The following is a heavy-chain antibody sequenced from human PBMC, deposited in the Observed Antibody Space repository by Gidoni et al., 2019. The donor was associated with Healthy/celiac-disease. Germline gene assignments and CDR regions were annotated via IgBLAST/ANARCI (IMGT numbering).Heavy chain of an antibody. J-gene: IGHJ5*02. CDR1: GGSFSGYY. CDR2: INHSGST. CDR3: ARGSDIVVVPAAIRSALRGGFDP. D-gene: IGHD2-2*01. V-gene: IGHV4-34*01. Sequence: QVQLQQWGAGLLKPSETLSLTCAVYGGSFSGYYWSWIRQPPGKGLEWIGEINHSGSTNYNPSLKSRVTISVDTSKNQFSLKLSSVTAADTAVYYCARGSDIVVVPAAIRSALRGGFDPWGQGTLVTVSS.